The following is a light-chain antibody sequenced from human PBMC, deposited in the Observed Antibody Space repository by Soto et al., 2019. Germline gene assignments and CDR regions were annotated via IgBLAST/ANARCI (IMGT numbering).Light chain of an antibody. CDR1: SSDVGGYNY. Sequence: QSVLTQPRSVSGSPGQSVTISCTGTSSDVGGYNYVSWYQQYPGKAPKLMIYDVTKRPSGVPDRFSGSKSGDTASLTISGLQAEDEANYYCCSYAGTYTLGIFGGGTQLTVL. V-gene: IGLV2-11*01. CDR3: CSYAGTYTLGI. CDR2: DVT. J-gene: IGLJ2*01.